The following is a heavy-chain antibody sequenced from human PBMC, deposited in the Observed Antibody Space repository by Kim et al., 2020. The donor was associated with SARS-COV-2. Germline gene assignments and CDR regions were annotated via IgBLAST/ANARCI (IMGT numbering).Heavy chain of an antibody. J-gene: IGHJ4*02. CDR2: GT. V-gene: IGHV3-73*01. Sequence: GTSNGASVKGRFTISRDDSKKVAYLQMDSLKTEDTAVYYCTGSALNSYWGQGTLVTVSS. CDR3: TGSALNSY. D-gene: IGHD3-10*01.